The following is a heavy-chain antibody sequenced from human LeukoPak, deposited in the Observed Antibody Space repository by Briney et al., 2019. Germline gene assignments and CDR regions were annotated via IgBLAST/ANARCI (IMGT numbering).Heavy chain of an antibody. V-gene: IGHV3-53*01. Sequence: PGGSLRLSCAASGFTVSSNYRSWVRQAPGKGLEGGLVIYSGGSTYYADSVRGRFTICRDNSNNTPYLQMNSLRAEDTAVYYCARDSPYYDILTDYGMDVWGQGPTVTVSS. CDR1: GFTVSSNY. CDR3: ARDSPYYDILTDYGMDV. J-gene: IGHJ6*02. CDR2: IYSGGST. D-gene: IGHD3-9*01.